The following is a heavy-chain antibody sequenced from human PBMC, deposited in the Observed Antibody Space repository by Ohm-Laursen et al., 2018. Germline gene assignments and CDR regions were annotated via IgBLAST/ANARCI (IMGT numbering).Heavy chain of an antibody. Sequence: SLRLSCAASGFTFSNACMSWVRQAPGKGLEWVGRIKSKTDGGTTDYAAPVKGRFTISRDDSKNTLYLQMNSLKTEDTAVYYCTRGHDYYDSSGLGYWGQGTLVTVSS. CDR1: GFTFSNAC. CDR2: IKSKTDGGTT. D-gene: IGHD3-22*01. V-gene: IGHV3-15*01. J-gene: IGHJ4*02. CDR3: TRGHDYYDSSGLGY.